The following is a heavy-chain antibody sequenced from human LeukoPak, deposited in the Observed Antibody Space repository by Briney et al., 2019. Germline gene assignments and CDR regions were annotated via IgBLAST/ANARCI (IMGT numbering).Heavy chain of an antibody. CDR2: IYSGGST. Sequence: GGSLRLSCAASESSVGSNYMTWVRQAPGKGLEWVSLIYSGGSTYYADSVKGRFTISRDNSKNTLSLQMNSVRVEDTAVYYCARDLSGSYCIDYWGQGTLVTVSS. CDR3: ARDLSGSYCIDY. J-gene: IGHJ4*02. V-gene: IGHV3-66*01. D-gene: IGHD1-26*01. CDR1: ESSVGSNY.